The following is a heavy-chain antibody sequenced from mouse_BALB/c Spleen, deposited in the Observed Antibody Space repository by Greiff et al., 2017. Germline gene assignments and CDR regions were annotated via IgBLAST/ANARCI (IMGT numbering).Heavy chain of an antibody. CDR1: GYALTSYN. V-gene: IGHV1S135*01. J-gene: IGHJ3*01. Sequence: VQLQQSGPELVKPGASVKVSCKASGYALTSYNMYWVKQSHGKSLEWIGYIDPYNGGTSYNQKFKGKATLTVDKSSSTAYMHLNSLTSEDSAVYYCARGATVGKTWFAYWGQGTLVTVSA. CDR3: ARGATVGKTWFAY. CDR2: IDPYNGGT. D-gene: IGHD1-1*01.